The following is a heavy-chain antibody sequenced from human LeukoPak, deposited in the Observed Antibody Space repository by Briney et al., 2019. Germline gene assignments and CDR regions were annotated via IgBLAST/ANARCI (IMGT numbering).Heavy chain of an antibody. J-gene: IGHJ6*03. D-gene: IGHD6-19*01. CDR1: GYTFTSYG. CDR3: ARNRGYSSGSRSGYYYMDV. CDR2: ISAYNGNT. Sequence: ASVKVSCKASGYTFTSYGISWVRQAPGQGLEWMGWISAYNGNTNYAQKLQGRVTMTTDTSTSTAYMELRSLRSDDTAVYYCARNRGYSSGSRSGYYYMDVWGKGTTVTISS. V-gene: IGHV1-18*01.